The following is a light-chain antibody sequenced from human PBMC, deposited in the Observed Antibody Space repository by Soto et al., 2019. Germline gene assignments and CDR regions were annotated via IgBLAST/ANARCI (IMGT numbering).Light chain of an antibody. J-gene: IGKJ1*01. CDR3: QQYADYSS. CDR2: KAA. CDR1: QSIGSW. Sequence: DIQMTQSPSTLPASVGDRVTVACRASQSIGSWLAWYQQKPGQAPQLLIYKAATLESGVPSRFSGSGSGTEFTHTIASLQPDDFATYYCQQYADYSSFGQGTRVEV. V-gene: IGKV1-5*03.